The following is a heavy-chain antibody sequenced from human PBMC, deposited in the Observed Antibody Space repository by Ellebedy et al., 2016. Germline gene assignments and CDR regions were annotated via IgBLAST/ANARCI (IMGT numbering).Heavy chain of an antibody. CDR2: IIPMFGTT. CDR3: ASGGRGYFDL. D-gene: IGHD2-15*01. CDR1: GGSNYA. J-gene: IGHJ2*01. Sequence: GASVKVSCKASGGSNYAITWVRQAPGQGLEWMGGIIPMFGTTNYAQKFQGRLTITADESTRTAYMELSSLRSEDLALYYCASGGRGYFDLWGRGTLVTVSS. V-gene: IGHV1-69*13.